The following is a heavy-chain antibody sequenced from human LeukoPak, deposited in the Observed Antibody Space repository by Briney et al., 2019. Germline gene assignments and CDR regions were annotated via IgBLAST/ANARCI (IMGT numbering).Heavy chain of an antibody. V-gene: IGHV3-53*01. J-gene: IGHJ4*02. CDR1: GFTVNSNY. CDR2: IYSGGST. CDR3: ATRIAASGRYYFDY. D-gene: IGHD6-13*01. Sequence: GGSLRLSCAAPGFTVNSNYMSWVRQAPGKGLEWVSVIYSGGSTYYADSVKGRFTISRDNSKNTLYLQMNSLRAEDTAVYYCATRIAASGRYYFDYWGQGTLVTVSS.